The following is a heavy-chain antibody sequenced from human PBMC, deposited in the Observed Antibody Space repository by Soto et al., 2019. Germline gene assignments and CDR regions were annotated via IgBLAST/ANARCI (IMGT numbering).Heavy chain of an antibody. CDR1: GGSISSGGYS. CDR3: ARAGETVEIDY. D-gene: IGHD3-16*01. V-gene: IGHV4-30-2*01. J-gene: IGHJ4*02. Sequence: PSETLSLTCVVSGGSISSGGYSWSWIRQPPGKGLEWIGYISHSGITYYNPSLKSRVTISVDRSKNQFSLKLNSVTAADTAVYYCARAGETVEIDYWGQGTLVTVSS. CDR2: ISHSGIT.